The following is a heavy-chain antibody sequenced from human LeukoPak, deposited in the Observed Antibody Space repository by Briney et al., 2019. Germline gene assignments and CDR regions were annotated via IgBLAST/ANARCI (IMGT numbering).Heavy chain of an antibody. CDR2: ISSSGSTI. CDR1: GFTFSDYY. J-gene: IGHJ4*02. CDR3: ARGHKLSGYYPPYYFDY. D-gene: IGHD3-22*01. V-gene: IGHV3-11*04. Sequence: GGSLRLSCAASGFTFSDYYMSWIRQAPGKVLEWVSYISSSGSTIYYADSVNGRFTMSRDKAKNSLYLQMNSLRAEDTAVYYCARGHKLSGYYPPYYFDYWGQGTLVTVSS.